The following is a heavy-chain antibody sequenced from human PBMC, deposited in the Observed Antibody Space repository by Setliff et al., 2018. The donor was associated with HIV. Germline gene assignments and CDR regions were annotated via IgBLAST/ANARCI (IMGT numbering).Heavy chain of an antibody. Sequence: GGSLRLSCTASGFTFGDYAMSWVRQAPGKGLEWVGFIKSKTFGGTTEYAASVKGRVTISRDDSKSIAYLQMSSLIVADTAVYFCARGRVIAADGPPQIFYHYVVDVWGQGTTVTVSS. J-gene: IGHJ6*02. CDR3: ARGRVIAADGPPQIFYHYVVDV. D-gene: IGHD3-10*02. CDR1: GFTFGDYA. V-gene: IGHV3-49*04. CDR2: IKSKTFGGTT.